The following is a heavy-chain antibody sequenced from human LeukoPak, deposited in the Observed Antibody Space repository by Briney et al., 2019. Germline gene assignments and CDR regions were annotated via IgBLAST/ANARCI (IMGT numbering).Heavy chain of an antibody. D-gene: IGHD1-1*01. CDR3: ASRMTTTHYYYMDV. Sequence: GGSLRLSCAASGLSVSSKYMSWVRQAPGKGLEWVSGIFSGDSAYHADSVKGRFTISRDNSKNTLYLQMNSLRPEDTAVYFCASRMTTTHYYYMDVWGKGTTVTVSS. CDR2: IFSGDSA. J-gene: IGHJ6*03. CDR1: GLSVSSKY. V-gene: IGHV3-53*01.